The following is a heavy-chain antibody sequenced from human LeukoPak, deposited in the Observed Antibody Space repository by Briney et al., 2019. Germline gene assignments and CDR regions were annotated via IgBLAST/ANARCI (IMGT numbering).Heavy chain of an antibody. Sequence: PGGSLRLSCAASGFTFSSYGMSWVRQAPGKGLEWVSAISGSGGSTYYADSVKGRFTISRDNSKNTLYLQMNSLRADDTAVYYCAKVQDIVVVPAAPSLCMDVWGKGTTVTISS. D-gene: IGHD2-2*01. CDR1: GFTFSSYG. V-gene: IGHV3-23*01. J-gene: IGHJ6*03. CDR3: AKVQDIVVVPAAPSLCMDV. CDR2: ISGSGGST.